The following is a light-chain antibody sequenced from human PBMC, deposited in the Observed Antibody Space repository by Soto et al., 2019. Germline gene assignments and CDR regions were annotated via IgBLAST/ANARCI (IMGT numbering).Light chain of an antibody. J-gene: IGKJ5*01. CDR3: LQYGSSPHT. Sequence: EFVLTHSPFTLSLSPGERATLSFRASQSVRGLLAWYQQKPGQAPRLLIYDAYNRATGIPPRFSGSGSWTDFTLTISRLEPEDFAVYYCLQYGSSPHTFGQGTRLEIK. V-gene: IGKV3-11*01. CDR1: QSVRGL. CDR2: DAY.